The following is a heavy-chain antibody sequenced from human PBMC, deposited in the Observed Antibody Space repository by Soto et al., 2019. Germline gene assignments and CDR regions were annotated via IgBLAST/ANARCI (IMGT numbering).Heavy chain of an antibody. CDR1: GDSVSSNSAA. D-gene: IGHD4-17*01. V-gene: IGHV6-1*01. J-gene: IGHJ5*02. CDR2: TYYRSKWYN. Sequence: PSQTLSLTCAISGDSVSSNSAAWNWIRQSPSRGLEWLGRTYYRSKWYNDYAVSVKSRVTISVDTSKNQFSLKLSSVTAADTAVYYCARGGSDDYPISNWFDPWGQGTLVTVSS. CDR3: ARGGSDDYPISNWFDP.